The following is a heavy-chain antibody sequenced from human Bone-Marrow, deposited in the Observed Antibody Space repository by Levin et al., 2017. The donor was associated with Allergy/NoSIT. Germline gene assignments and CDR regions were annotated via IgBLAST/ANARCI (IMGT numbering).Heavy chain of an antibody. D-gene: IGHD6-13*01. CDR3: TTGVRIAAAGRNY. CDR2: IKSKTDGGTT. CDR1: GFTFSNAW. J-gene: IGHJ4*02. Sequence: SGGSLRLSCAASGFTFSNAWMNWVRQAPGKGLEWVGRIKSKTDGGTTDYAAPVKGRFTISRDDSKNTLYLQMNSLKTEDTAVYYCTTGVRIAAAGRNYWGQGTLVTVSS. V-gene: IGHV3-15*07.